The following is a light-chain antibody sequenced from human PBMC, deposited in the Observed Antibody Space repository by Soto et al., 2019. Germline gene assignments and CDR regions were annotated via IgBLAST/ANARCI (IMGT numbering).Light chain of an antibody. Sequence: EVVMTQSPATLSVSPGERATLSCRASQSISSRLAWYQQKPGQAPRLLIYGASTRATGIPARFSGSGSGTEFTLTVSSLQSEDFAVYYCQQYNIWPPLTFGGGTKVEI. CDR3: QQYNIWPPLT. CDR2: GAS. CDR1: QSISSR. J-gene: IGKJ4*01. V-gene: IGKV3-15*01.